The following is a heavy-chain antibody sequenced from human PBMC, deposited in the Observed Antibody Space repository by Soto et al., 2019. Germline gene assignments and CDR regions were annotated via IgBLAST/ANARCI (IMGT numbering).Heavy chain of an antibody. D-gene: IGHD2-15*01. CDR2: NYYSGIT. J-gene: IGHJ6*02. V-gene: IGHV4-30-4*08. CDR1: GGSISSGGYY. Sequence: PSETLSLTCTVSGGSISSGGYYWTWIRQHPGKGLEWIGYNYYSGITYYNPSLKSRVTISVDTSKNPFSLKLSSVTAADTAVYYCARDTRTPQYYYGMDVWGQGTTVTVSS. CDR3: ARDTRTPQYYYGMDV.